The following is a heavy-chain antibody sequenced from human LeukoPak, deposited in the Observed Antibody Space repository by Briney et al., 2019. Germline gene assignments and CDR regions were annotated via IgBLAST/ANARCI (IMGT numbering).Heavy chain of an antibody. J-gene: IGHJ4*02. CDR2: INWNGGST. V-gene: IGHV3-20*04. Sequence: GGSLRLSCAVSGFTFDDYGVSWVRQAPGKGLEWVSGINWNGGSTGYADSVKGRFTISRDNAKKSVYLKMNSLRDEDTALYYWARDYCGGDCYPFDYWGQGTLVTVSS. CDR3: ARDYCGGDCYPFDY. D-gene: IGHD2-21*02. CDR1: GFTFDDYG.